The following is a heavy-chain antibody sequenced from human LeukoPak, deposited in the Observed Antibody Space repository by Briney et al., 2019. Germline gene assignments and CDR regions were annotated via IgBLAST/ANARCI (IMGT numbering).Heavy chain of an antibody. CDR2: ISSSSSYI. CDR3: AREGAIAAAGTPGDYYYGMDV. D-gene: IGHD6-13*01. J-gene: IGHJ6*02. Sequence: PGGSLRLSCAASGFTFSSYSMNWVRQAPGKGLEWVSSISSSSSYIYYADSVKGRFTISRDNAKNSLYLQMNSPRAEDTAVYYCAREGAIAAAGTPGDYYYGMDVWGQGTTVTVSS. V-gene: IGHV3-21*01. CDR1: GFTFSSYS.